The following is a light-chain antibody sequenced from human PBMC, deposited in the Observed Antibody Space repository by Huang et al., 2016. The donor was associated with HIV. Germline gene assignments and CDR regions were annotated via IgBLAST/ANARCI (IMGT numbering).Light chain of an antibody. J-gene: IGKJ5*01. V-gene: IGKV1-9*01. CDR3: QQLSSYPIT. CDR1: QGISNY. CDR2: GAS. Sequence: IQLTQSPSSLSASVGDRVTITCRASQGISNYLAWYQQKPGRVPKLLIYGASTLQSGVTSRFSGSGSGTDFTLTISNLQPEDFTAYYCQQLSSYPITFGQGTRLEIK.